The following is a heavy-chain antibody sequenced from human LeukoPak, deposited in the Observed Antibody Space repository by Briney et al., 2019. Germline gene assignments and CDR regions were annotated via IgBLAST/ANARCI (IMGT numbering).Heavy chain of an antibody. D-gene: IGHD2-2*01. CDR2: IWYDGGNK. Sequence: PGGSLRLSCAASGFTFSSYGMHWVRQAPGKGLEWVAFIWYDGGNKYYADSVKGRFTISRDNSKNTLWLQMNSLRAEDTAVYYCAKDRRMDCGSATCYFDSWGQGTLVTVSS. CDR1: GFTFSSYG. CDR3: AKDRRMDCGSATCYFDS. V-gene: IGHV3-30*02. J-gene: IGHJ4*02.